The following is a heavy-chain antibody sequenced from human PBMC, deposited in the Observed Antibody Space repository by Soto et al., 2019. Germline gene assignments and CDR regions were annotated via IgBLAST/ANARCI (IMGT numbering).Heavy chain of an antibody. D-gene: IGHD3-22*01. Sequence: PSETLSLTCTVSGGSISSYYWSWIRQPPGKGLEWIGYIYYSGSTNYNPSLKSRVTISVDTSKNQFSLKLSSVTAAETAVYYCAKGVSDAFDIWGQGTMVTVSS. CDR1: GGSISSYY. CDR2: IYYSGST. CDR3: AKGVSDAFDI. J-gene: IGHJ3*02. V-gene: IGHV4-59*08.